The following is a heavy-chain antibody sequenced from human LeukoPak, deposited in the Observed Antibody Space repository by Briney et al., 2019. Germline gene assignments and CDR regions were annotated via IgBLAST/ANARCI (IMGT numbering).Heavy chain of an antibody. CDR3: ARHSSRYYDFWSGYYTPFDY. V-gene: IGHV4-39*01. Sequence: SETLSLTCTVSGGSISSGGYYWSWIRQHPGKGLEWIGYIYYSGSTYYNPSLKSRVTISVDTSKNQFSLKLSSVAAADTAVYYCARHSSRYYDFWSGYYTPFDYWGQGTLVTVSS. J-gene: IGHJ4*02. CDR1: GGSISSGGYY. CDR2: IYYSGST. D-gene: IGHD3-3*01.